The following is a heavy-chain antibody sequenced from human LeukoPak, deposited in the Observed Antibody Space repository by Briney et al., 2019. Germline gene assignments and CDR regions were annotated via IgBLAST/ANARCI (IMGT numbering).Heavy chain of an antibody. CDR2: IYYSGST. D-gene: IGHD3-22*01. CDR3: ARVPYYYDSSGYNIDDAFDI. V-gene: IGHV4-31*03. CDR1: GGSISSGGYC. Sequence: SQTLSLTCTVSGGSISSGGYCWSWIRQHPGEGLEWIGYIYYSGSTYYNPSLKSRVTISVDTSKNQFSLKLSSVTAADTAVYYCARVPYYYDSSGYNIDDAFDIWGQGTMVTVSS. J-gene: IGHJ3*02.